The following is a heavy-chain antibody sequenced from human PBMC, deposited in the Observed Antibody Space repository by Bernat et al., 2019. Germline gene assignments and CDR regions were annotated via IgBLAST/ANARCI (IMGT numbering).Heavy chain of an antibody. CDR3: AKGPGSRSYGIDN. CDR1: GFTFSRYG. CDR2: IWSDGSSK. D-gene: IGHD3-10*01. V-gene: IGHV3-33*06. Sequence: QVHLVESGGGVVQPGRSLRLSCAASGFTFSRYGMHWVRQAPGKGLEWVAVIWSDGSSKYYADSLKGRFTISRDNPKNTLYLQMNNLRPEDTAVYYCAKGPGSRSYGIDNWGQGTLVAVSS. J-gene: IGHJ4*02.